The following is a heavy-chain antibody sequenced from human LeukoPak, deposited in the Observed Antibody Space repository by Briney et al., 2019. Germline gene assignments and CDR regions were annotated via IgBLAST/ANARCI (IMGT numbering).Heavy chain of an antibody. CDR3: ARDYRFRSSSWYLAEYFQH. Sequence: GGSLRLSCAASGFTFSSYAMHWVRQAPGKGLEWVAVISYDGSNKYYADSVKGRFTISRGNSKNTLYLQMNSLRAEDTAVYYCARDYRFRSSSWYLAEYFQHWGQGTLVTVSS. V-gene: IGHV3-30-3*01. CDR1: GFTFSSYA. CDR2: ISYDGSNK. J-gene: IGHJ1*01. D-gene: IGHD6-13*01.